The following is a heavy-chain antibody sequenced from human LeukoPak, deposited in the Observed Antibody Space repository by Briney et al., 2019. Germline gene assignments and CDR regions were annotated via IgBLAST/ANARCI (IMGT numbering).Heavy chain of an antibody. CDR1: GFTFSSYS. D-gene: IGHD6-13*01. Sequence: GGSLRLSCAASGFTFSSYSMNWVRQAPGKGLEWVSYISSSSSTIYYADSVKGRFTISRDNAKNSLYLQMNSLRAEDTAVYYCARDPSSWYYYYMDVWGKGTTVTVSS. CDR3: ARDPSSWYYYYMDV. V-gene: IGHV3-48*01. CDR2: ISSSSSTI. J-gene: IGHJ6*03.